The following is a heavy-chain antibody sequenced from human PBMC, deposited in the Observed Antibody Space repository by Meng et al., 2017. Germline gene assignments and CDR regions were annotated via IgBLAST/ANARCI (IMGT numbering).Heavy chain of an antibody. Sequence: SVKVSCKASGGIFISYAISWVRQAPGQGLEWMGGIIPIFGTANYAQKFQGRITMTRNTSISTAYMELSSLRSEDTAVYYCARGSAEYGMDVWGQGTTVTVSS. D-gene: IGHD6-6*01. CDR3: ARGSAEYGMDV. CDR1: GGIFISYA. V-gene: IGHV1-69*05. CDR2: IIPIFGTA. J-gene: IGHJ6*02.